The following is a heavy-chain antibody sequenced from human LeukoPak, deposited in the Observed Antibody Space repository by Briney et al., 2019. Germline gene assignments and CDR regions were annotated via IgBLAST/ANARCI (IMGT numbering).Heavy chain of an antibody. V-gene: IGHV1-58*01. Sequence: SVKVSCKASGFTFTSSAVQWVRQARGQRLEWIGWIVVGSGNTNYAQKFQERVTITRDMSTSTAYMELSSLRSEDTAVYYCATILTGYYFPDYWGQGTLVAVSS. CDR2: IVVGSGNT. J-gene: IGHJ4*02. CDR1: GFTFTSSA. CDR3: ATILTGYYFPDY. D-gene: IGHD3-9*01.